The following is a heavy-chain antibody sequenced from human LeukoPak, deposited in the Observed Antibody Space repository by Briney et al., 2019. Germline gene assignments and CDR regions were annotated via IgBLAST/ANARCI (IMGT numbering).Heavy chain of an antibody. CDR3: ARHDAYGGYAIDVDYFDY. J-gene: IGHJ4*02. Sequence: SETLSLTCTVSGGSISSYYWSWIRQPPGKGLEWIGYIYYSGSTNYNPSLKSRVTISVDTSKNQFSLKLSSVTAADTAVYYCARHDAYGGYAIDVDYFDYWGQGTLVTVSS. CDR2: IYYSGST. D-gene: IGHD5-12*01. V-gene: IGHV4-59*08. CDR1: GGSISSYY.